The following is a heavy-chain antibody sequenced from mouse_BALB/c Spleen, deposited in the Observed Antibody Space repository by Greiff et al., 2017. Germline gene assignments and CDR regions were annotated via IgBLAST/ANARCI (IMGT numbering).Heavy chain of an antibody. V-gene: IGHV5-9-4*01. Sequence: EVKLVESGGGLVKPGGSLKLSCAASGFTFSSYAMSWVRQSPEKRLEWVAEISSGGSYTYYPDTVTGRFTISRDNAKNTLYLEMSSLRSEDTAMYYCASGTRYYAMDYWGQGTSVTVSS. CDR3: ASGTRYYAMDY. J-gene: IGHJ4*01. CDR1: GFTFSSYA. D-gene: IGHD4-1*01. CDR2: ISSGGSYT.